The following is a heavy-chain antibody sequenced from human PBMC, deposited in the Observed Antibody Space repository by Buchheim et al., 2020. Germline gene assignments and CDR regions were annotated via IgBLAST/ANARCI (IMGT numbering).Heavy chain of an antibody. CDR1: GFTFSSYA. CDR2: ISGSGGST. CDR3: VGLVGPTYYDFWSGYYSWFDP. J-gene: IGHJ5*02. D-gene: IGHD3-3*01. Sequence: EVQLLESGGGLVQPGGSLRLSCAASGFTFSSYAMSWVRQAPGKGLEWVSAISGSGGSTYYADSVKGRFTISSDNSKNTLYLQMNSLRAEDTAVYYCVGLVGPTYYDFWSGYYSWFDPWGQGTL. V-gene: IGHV3-23*01.